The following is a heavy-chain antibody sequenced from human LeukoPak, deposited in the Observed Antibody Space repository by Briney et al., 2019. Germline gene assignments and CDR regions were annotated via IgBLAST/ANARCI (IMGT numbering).Heavy chain of an antibody. CDR3: ARGGAYCGADCYSDDAFDI. J-gene: IGHJ3*02. Sequence: SETLSLTCTVSGDSDNYYWSWIRQPAGKGLEWVGRIYTNGNTNYNPYLKSRLTISIDTSKKKFSLKLTSVTAADTAVYYCARGGAYCGADCYSDDAFDIWGQGTLVTVSS. CDR1: GDSDNYY. D-gene: IGHD2-21*02. V-gene: IGHV4-4*07. CDR2: IYTNGNT.